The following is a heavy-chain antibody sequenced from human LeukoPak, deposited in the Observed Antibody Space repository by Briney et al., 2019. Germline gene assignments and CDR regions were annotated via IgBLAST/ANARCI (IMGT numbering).Heavy chain of an antibody. CDR3: VIDSSSWYNYFDP. V-gene: IGHV1-8*01. CDR2: MNPNSGNT. CDR1: GYTFTSYD. D-gene: IGHD6-13*01. J-gene: IGHJ5*02. Sequence: ASVKVSCKASGYTFTSYDIHWVRQATGQGLEWMGWMNPNSGNTGYAQKFQGRVTITGNTSISTAYMELSSLRSEDTAVYYCVIDSSSWYNYFDPWGQGTLVTVSS.